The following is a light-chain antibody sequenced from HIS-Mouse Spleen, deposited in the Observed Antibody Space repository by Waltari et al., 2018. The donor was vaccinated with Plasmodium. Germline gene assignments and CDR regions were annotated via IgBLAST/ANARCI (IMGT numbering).Light chain of an antibody. CDR2: EDS. CDR1: ALPKKY. Sequence: SYELTQPPSASVSPGQTARIPCSGDALPKKYAYGYQQKSGQAPVLFIYEDSKRPSGIPEGFSGSSSGTMATLTISGAQVEDEADYYCYSTDSSGNHRVFGGGTKLTVL. J-gene: IGLJ3*02. CDR3: YSTDSSGNHRV. V-gene: IGLV3-10*01.